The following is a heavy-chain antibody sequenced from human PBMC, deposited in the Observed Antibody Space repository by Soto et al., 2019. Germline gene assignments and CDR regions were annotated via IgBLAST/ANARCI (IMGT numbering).Heavy chain of an antibody. D-gene: IGHD2-15*01. J-gene: IGHJ6*02. Sequence: QVQLVQSGAEVKKPGSSVKVSCKAPGGTFSTYAISWVRQAPGQGLEWMGGVIPIFGTPKYAQKFQGRGTITADESTSTGYMELRSLRSEETAVYYCARSQGGSSSLDIYYYYYYGMDVWGQGTTVTVSS. CDR3: ARSQGGSSSLDIYYYYYYGMDV. CDR2: VIPIFGTP. CDR1: GGTFSTYA. V-gene: IGHV1-69*01.